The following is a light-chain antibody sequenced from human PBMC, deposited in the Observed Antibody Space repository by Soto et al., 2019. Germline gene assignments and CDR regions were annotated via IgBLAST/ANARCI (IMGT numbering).Light chain of an antibody. V-gene: IGKV3-15*01. CDR3: QQYNKWPS. CDR2: GAS. J-gene: IGKJ2*01. CDR1: HSVSSN. Sequence: EIVMTQSPVTLSVSPGERATLSCRASHSVSSNLACYQQKPGQALRLLIYGASTRATGIPAWFSGTGSGTEFPLTISTLQSEDFAVYYCQQYNKWPSFGQGTKLEIK.